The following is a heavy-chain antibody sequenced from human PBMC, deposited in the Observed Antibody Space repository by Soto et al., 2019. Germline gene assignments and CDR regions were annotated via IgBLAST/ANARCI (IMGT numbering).Heavy chain of an antibody. CDR2: IYTSGST. D-gene: IGHD3-16*02. Sequence: QVQLQESGPGLVKPSETLSLTCTVSGGSISSYYWSWIRQPAGKGLEWLGRIYTSGSTNYNPSLKSRVTMSVDTSKKQFSLKLSSVTAADTAVYYCARGRGTYDYVWGSYRYGAFDIWGQGTMVTVSS. CDR3: ARGRGTYDYVWGSYRYGAFDI. V-gene: IGHV4-4*07. CDR1: GGSISSYY. J-gene: IGHJ3*02.